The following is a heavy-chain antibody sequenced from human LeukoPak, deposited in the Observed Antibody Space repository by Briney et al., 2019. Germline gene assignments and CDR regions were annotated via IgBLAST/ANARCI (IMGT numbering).Heavy chain of an antibody. J-gene: IGHJ4*02. V-gene: IGHV4-39*07. D-gene: IGHD3-22*01. CDR1: GGSISSGTYH. Sequence: SETLSLTCTVSGGSISSGTYHWGWIRQPPGKGLEWIASIYYSGNTYYNPSLMSRVSISMDTSKNQFSLRLSSVTAADTAIYHCGRDIPSGYYDYWGQGTLVTVSS. CDR2: IYYSGNT. CDR3: GRDIPSGYYDY.